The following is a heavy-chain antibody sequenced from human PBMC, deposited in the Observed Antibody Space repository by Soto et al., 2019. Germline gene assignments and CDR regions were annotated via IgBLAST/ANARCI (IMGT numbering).Heavy chain of an antibody. CDR1: GYTFTNYA. CDR2: INGGKGNT. Sequence: QVQLVQSGAEVKKPGASVKVSCKASGYTFTNYAIHWVRQAPGPGLEWMGWINGGKGNTECSQKFQDRVTITMDTSASTAYMELTSLRFEDTAVYYCPRMVFGSGGWYDPWGQGTLVTVSS. V-gene: IGHV1-3*01. J-gene: IGHJ5*02. D-gene: IGHD3-10*01. CDR3: PRMVFGSGGWYDP.